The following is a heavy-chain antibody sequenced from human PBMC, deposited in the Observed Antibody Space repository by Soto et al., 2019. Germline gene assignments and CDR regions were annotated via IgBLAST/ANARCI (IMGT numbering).Heavy chain of an antibody. Sequence: PGGALSLSCAASGFTFSDYAMHWVRQAPGKGLEWVAVVSHDGRNTHYADSVKGRFTISRDSSKNTVSLEMTSLRAEDTAVYYCAKGERQWLVTSDFNYWGQGALVTVSS. CDR2: VSHDGRNT. J-gene: IGHJ4*02. V-gene: IGHV3-30*18. CDR3: AKGERQWLVTSDFNY. D-gene: IGHD6-19*01. CDR1: GFTFSDYA.